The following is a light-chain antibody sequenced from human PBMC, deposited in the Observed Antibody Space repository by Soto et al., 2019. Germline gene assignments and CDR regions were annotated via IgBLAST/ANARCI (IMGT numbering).Light chain of an antibody. J-gene: IGLJ2*01. Sequence: SYELNQPHSVSVAPGQTARITCGGNKIGSKSVHWYQQKPGQAPVLVVYNDRDRPSGIPERFSGSNSGNTATLTISRVEAGDEADYYCQMWDTSSNHPVVFGGGTKLTVL. CDR1: KIGSKS. CDR2: NDR. CDR3: QMWDTSSNHPVV. V-gene: IGLV3-21*02.